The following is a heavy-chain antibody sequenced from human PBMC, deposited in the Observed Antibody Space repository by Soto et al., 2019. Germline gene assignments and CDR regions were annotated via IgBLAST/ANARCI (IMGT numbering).Heavy chain of an antibody. CDR1: GFTVSSYG. J-gene: IGHJ6*02. CDR3: ARDRMDYYDSSGSGMDV. V-gene: IGHV3-33*01. CDR2: IWYDGSNK. D-gene: IGHD3-22*01. Sequence: HPWGSVRLSCAASGFTVSSYGMHWVRQAPGKGLEWVAVIWYDGSNKYYADSVKGRFTISRDNSKNTLYLQMNSLRAEDTAVYYCARDRMDYYDSSGSGMDVWGQGTTVTVSS.